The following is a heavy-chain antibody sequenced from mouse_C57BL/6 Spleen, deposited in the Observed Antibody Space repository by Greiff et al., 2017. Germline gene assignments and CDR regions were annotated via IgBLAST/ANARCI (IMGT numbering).Heavy chain of an antibody. CDR1: GFTFSSYA. J-gene: IGHJ2*01. CDR3: ARDTPYENYFDD. D-gene: IGHD2-3*01. V-gene: IGHV5-4*01. CDR2: ISDGGSYT. Sequence: EVKVEESGGGLVKPGGSLKLSCAASGFTFSSYAMSWVRQTPEKRLEWVATISDGGSYTYYPDNVKGRFTISRDNAKNNLYLQMSHLKSEDTAMYYCARDTPYENYFDDWGQGTTLTVSS.